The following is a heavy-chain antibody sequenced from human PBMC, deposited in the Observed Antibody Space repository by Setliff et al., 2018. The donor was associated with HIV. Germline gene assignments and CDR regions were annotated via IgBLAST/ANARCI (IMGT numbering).Heavy chain of an antibody. CDR1: GYTFTSYD. V-gene: IGHV1-18*01. Sequence: VASVKVSCKASGYTFTSYDVNWVRQAPGQGLEWMGRSSVDSDNTNYAQKFQGRVTMTTDTSTSTAYLELRSLLVEDTAVYYCARSSGWPPHYLDNWGQGTLVTVSS. J-gene: IGHJ4*02. CDR3: ARSSGWPPHYLDN. D-gene: IGHD6-19*01. CDR2: SSVDSDNT.